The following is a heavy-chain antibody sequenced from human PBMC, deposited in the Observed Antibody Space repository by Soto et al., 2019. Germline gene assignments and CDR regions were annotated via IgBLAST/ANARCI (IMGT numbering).Heavy chain of an antibody. CDR2: IVVGSGNT. CDR1: GFTFTSSA. CDR3: AADPGQWLAFDY. V-gene: IGHV1-58*01. J-gene: IGHJ4*02. Sequence: VASVKVSCKASGFTFTSSAVQWVRQARGQRLEWIGWIVVGSGNTNYAQKFQERVTITRDMSTSTAYMELSSLRSEDTAVYYCAADPGQWLAFDYWGQGTLVTVSS. D-gene: IGHD6-19*01.